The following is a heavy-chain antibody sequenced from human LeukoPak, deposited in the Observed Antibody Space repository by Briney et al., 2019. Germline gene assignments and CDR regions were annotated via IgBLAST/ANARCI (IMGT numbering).Heavy chain of an antibody. J-gene: IGHJ4*02. CDR1: GGSISSGSYY. CDR2: IYTSGST. D-gene: IGHD6-13*01. CDR3: AREGVAAAGTQTFDY. Sequence: SETLSLTCTVSGGSISSGSYYWSWIRQPAGKGLEWIGRIYTSGSTNYNPSLKSRVTISVDTSKNQFSLKLSSVTAADTAVYYCAREGVAAAGTQTFDYWGQGTLVTVSS. V-gene: IGHV4-61*02.